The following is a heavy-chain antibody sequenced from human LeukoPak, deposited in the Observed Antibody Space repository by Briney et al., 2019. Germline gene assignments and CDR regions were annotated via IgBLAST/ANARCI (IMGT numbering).Heavy chain of an antibody. D-gene: IGHD1-7*01. CDR1: GFTFRSYG. J-gene: IGHJ4*02. Sequence: GGSLRLSCAASGFTFRSYGMHWVRQAPGKGLEWVAFIRYDGGNKYYADSVKGRFTISRDNSKNTVYLQMNSLKTEDTAVYYCASPQRGSNNWNYFWGQGTLVTVSS. V-gene: IGHV3-30*02. CDR2: IRYDGGNK. CDR3: ASPQRGSNNWNYF.